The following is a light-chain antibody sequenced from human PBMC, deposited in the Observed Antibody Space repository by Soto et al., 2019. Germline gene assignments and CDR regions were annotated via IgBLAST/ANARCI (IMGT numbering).Light chain of an antibody. Sequence: QSALTQPASVSGSPGQSITISCSGTTSDVGGYDVVSWYQQHPGKAPKLMIFDVNQRPSGISDRFSGSKSGNTASLTISGLQAGDEADYYCCSFAGSSTFWVFGGGTKVTVL. J-gene: IGLJ3*02. CDR2: DVN. V-gene: IGLV2-23*02. CDR1: TSDVGGYDV. CDR3: CSFAGSSTFWV.